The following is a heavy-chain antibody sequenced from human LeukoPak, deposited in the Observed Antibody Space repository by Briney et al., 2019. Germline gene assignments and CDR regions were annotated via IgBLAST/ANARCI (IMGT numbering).Heavy chain of an antibody. CDR3: ARLSKGRYFDYIFDH. V-gene: IGHV4-39*01. D-gene: IGHD3-9*01. CDR1: GSSVSSYEYY. CDR2: TYYSGST. Sequence: PSETLSLTCTVSGSSVSSYEYYWGWIRQPPGMGLEWIGNTYYSGSTYYNPSLKSRLTMSVDTSKNQFSLKMSSVTAADTAVYYCARLSKGRYFDYIFDHWGQGALVTVSS. J-gene: IGHJ4*02.